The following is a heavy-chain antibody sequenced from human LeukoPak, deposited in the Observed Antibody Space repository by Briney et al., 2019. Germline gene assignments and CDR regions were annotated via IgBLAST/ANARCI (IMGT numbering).Heavy chain of an antibody. V-gene: IGHV3-23*01. D-gene: IGHD3-10*01. CDR3: AKGSGNGYGSGPFDY. Sequence: GGSLRLSCAASGFTFSSDAMRWVRQAPGKGLEWVSAISGSGGSTYYADSVKGRFTISRDNSKNTLYLQMNSLRAEDTAVYYCAKGSGNGYGSGPFDYWGQGTLVTVSS. J-gene: IGHJ4*02. CDR2: ISGSGGST. CDR1: GFTFSSDA.